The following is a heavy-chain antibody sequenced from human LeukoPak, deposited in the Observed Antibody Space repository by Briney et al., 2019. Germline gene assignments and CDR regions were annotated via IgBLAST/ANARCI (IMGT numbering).Heavy chain of an antibody. Sequence: TSETLSLTCTVSGGSISSSSYYWGWIRQPPGKGLEWIGSIYYSGSTYYNPFLKSRVTISVDTSKNQFSLKLSSVTAADTAVYYCARTRPIYDSSGYYYEFHYWGQGTLVTVSS. CDR2: IYYSGST. CDR3: ARTRPIYDSSGYYYEFHY. J-gene: IGHJ4*02. CDR1: GGSISSSSYY. V-gene: IGHV4-39*01. D-gene: IGHD3-22*01.